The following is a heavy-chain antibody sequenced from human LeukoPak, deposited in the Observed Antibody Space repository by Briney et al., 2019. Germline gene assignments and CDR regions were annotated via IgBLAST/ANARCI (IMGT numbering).Heavy chain of an antibody. CDR3: ARDSRDGYRRNDAFDI. CDR2: TIPIFGIA. CDR1: GGTFSSYA. J-gene: IGHJ3*02. V-gene: IGHV1-69*04. Sequence: ASVKVSCKASGGTFSSYAISWVRQPPAQGLEWMGRTIPIFGIANYAQKFQGRVAITADKSTSTAYMELSSRRSEDTAVYYCARDSRDGYRRNDAFDIWGQGTMVTVSS. D-gene: IGHD5-24*01.